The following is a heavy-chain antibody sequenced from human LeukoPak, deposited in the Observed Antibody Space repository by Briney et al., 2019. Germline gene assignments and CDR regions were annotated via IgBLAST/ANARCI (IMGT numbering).Heavy chain of an antibody. D-gene: IGHD6-13*01. CDR2: ISSSSNMI. CDR1: GLTFSNYE. CDR3: ATASGGWYRYYFDS. V-gene: IGHV3-48*03. Sequence: PGGSLRLSCAASGLTFSNYEMNWVRQAPGKGLEWLSYISSSSNMIFYAESVKGRFTISRDNAENSLYLQMNSLGAEDTAIYYCATASGGWYRYYFDSWGQGILVTVSS. J-gene: IGHJ4*02.